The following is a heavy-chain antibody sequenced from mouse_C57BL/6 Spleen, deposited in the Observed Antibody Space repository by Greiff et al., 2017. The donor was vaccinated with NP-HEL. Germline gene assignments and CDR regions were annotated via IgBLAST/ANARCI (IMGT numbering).Heavy chain of an antibody. CDR3: ARRGDYDGGSWFAY. J-gene: IGHJ3*01. V-gene: IGHV1-52*01. D-gene: IGHD2-4*01. CDR1: GYTFTSYW. Sequence: VQLQQPGAELVRPGSSVKLSCKASGYTFTSYWMHWVKQRPIQGLEWIGNIDPSDSETHYNQKFKDKATLTVDKSSSTAYMQLSSLTSEDSAVYYCARRGDYDGGSWFAYWGQGTLVTVSA. CDR2: IDPSDSET.